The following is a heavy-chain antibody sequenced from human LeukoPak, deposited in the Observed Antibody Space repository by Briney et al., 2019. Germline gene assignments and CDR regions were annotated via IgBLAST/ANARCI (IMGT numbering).Heavy chain of an antibody. D-gene: IGHD3-22*01. V-gene: IGHV3-33*01. Sequence: PGGSLRLSCAASGFTFSSYGMHWVRQAPGKGLVWVAGIWYDGSNKYYADAVKGRFTISRDNSKNTLCLQMNSLRAEDTAVYYCARDPQRFTMIVVVTPDYWGQGTLVTVSS. J-gene: IGHJ4*02. CDR3: ARDPQRFTMIVVVTPDY. CDR2: IWYDGSNK. CDR1: GFTFSSYG.